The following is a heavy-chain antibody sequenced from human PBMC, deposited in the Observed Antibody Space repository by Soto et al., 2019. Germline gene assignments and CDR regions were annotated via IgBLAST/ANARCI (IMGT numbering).Heavy chain of an antibody. Sequence: SETLSLTCTVSGDSISSYYWSWIRQPPGKGLEWIGYIYYSGSTNYNPSLKSRVTISVDTSKNQFSLKLSSVTAADTAVYYCARRYSGYGDYWGQGTLVTVSS. J-gene: IGHJ4*02. CDR1: GDSISSYY. V-gene: IGHV4-59*01. D-gene: IGHD5-12*01. CDR3: ARRYSGYGDY. CDR2: IYYSGST.